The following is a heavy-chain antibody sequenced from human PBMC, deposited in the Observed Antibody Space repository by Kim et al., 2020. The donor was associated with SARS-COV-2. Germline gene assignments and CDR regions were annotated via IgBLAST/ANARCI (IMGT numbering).Heavy chain of an antibody. Sequence: GGSLRLSCAASGFTFSSYGMHWVRQAPGKGLEWVAVIWYDGSNKYYADSVKGRFTISRDNSKNTLYLQMNSLRAEDTAVYYCARDPPPPTVLRFLEWSPRFDPWGQGTLVTVSS. D-gene: IGHD3-3*01. V-gene: IGHV3-33*01. CDR1: GFTFSSYG. CDR3: ARDPPPPTVLRFLEWSPRFDP. CDR2: IWYDGSNK. J-gene: IGHJ5*02.